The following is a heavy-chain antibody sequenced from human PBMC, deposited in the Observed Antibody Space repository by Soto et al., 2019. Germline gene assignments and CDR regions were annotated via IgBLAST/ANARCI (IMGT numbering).Heavy chain of an antibody. CDR1: GGSISSYY. CDR2: INHSGST. J-gene: IGHJ5*02. D-gene: IGHD3-10*01. Sequence: PSETLSLTCTVSGGSISSYYWSWIRQPPGKGLEWIGEINHSGSTNYNPSLKSRVTISVDTSKNQFSLKLSSVTAADTAVYYCAKARKQFMVRGAIFDPWGQGTLVTVSS. CDR3: AKARKQFMVRGAIFDP. V-gene: IGHV4-34*01.